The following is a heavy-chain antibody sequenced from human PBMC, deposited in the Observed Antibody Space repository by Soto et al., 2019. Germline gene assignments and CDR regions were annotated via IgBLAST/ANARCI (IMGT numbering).Heavy chain of an antibody. CDR3: TRGASGYGNFDY. D-gene: IGHD5-12*01. J-gene: IGHJ4*02. CDR1: GFSFNTW. Sequence: EVQLVESGGGVVQPGGSLRLSCAASGFSFNTWMHWVRQAPGKGLVWLSRINSAGSSTTYADSVEGRFFVSRDNAKNTLYLQINSLTADDTAGYYCTRGASGYGNFDYWGQGVLLTVSS. V-gene: IGHV3-74*01. CDR2: INSAGSST.